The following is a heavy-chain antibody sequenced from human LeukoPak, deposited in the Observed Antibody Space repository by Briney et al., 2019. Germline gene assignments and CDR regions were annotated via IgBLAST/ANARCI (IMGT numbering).Heavy chain of an antibody. CDR3: ARDWKVGATFGY. J-gene: IGHJ4*02. D-gene: IGHD1-26*01. V-gene: IGHV3-30*03. CDR2: ISYDGSNK. CDR1: GFTFSSYG. Sequence: GGSLRLSCAASGFTFSSYGMHWVRQAPGKGLEWVAVISYDGSNKYYADSVKGRFTISRDNSKNTLYLQMNSLRAEDTAVYYCARDWKVGATFGYWGQGTLVTVSS.